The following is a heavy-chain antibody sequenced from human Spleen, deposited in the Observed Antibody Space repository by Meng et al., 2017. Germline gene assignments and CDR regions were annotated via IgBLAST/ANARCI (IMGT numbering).Heavy chain of an antibody. CDR1: GYTLSRDG. CDR2: INTYTGKT. J-gene: IGHJ4*02. V-gene: IGHV1-18*01. CDR3: VTRGNPYLNC. Sequence: QGQLVQSRAEVKKPGASVKVSCDASGYTLSRDGFSWVRQAPGQGLEWLGWINTYTGKTDYAQKFQGRVTLTTDTFTSTAYMELRSLRSDDTAVYYCVTRGNPYLNCWGQGTLVTVSS.